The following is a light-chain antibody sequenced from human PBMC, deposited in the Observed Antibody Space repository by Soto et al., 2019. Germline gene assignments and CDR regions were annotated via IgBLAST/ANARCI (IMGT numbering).Light chain of an antibody. CDR3: LQDHNYPRT. CDR2: AAS. CDR1: QHIDVD. Sequence: AIQMTQSPSSLSASVGDRVTISCRASQHIDVDLGWYQQKPGKAPKLLIYAASFLQSGVPSRFSGSGYGTDFTLTISSLQPDDFATYYCLQDHNYPRTFGQGTRVDVK. J-gene: IGKJ1*01. V-gene: IGKV1-6*01.